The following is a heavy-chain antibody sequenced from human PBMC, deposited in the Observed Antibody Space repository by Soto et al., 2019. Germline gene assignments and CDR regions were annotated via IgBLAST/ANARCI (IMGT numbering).Heavy chain of an antibody. V-gene: IGHV4-31*03. D-gene: IGHD6-19*01. Sequence: QVQLRESGPGLVKPSQALCLTCTVSGGSISSGGYYWSWIRQHPGKGLEWIGYIYYSGSTYYNPSLKSRVTISVDTSKDQFSLKLSSVTAADTAVYYCARDFTDSSGPTLGMGVWGQGTTVTVSS. CDR1: GGSISSGGYY. CDR2: IYYSGST. J-gene: IGHJ6*02. CDR3: ARDFTDSSGPTLGMGV.